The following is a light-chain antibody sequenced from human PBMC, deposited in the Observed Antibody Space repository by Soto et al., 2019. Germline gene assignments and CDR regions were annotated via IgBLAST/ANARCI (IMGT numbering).Light chain of an antibody. CDR1: SSNIGAGYD. Sequence: QSALTQPPSVSGAPGQRVTISCTGSSSNIGAGYDVHWYQQLPATAPKLLIYGNSNRPSGVPDRFSGSKSGTSASLAITGLQAEDEADYYCQSYDSSLSGLVFGTGTKLTVL. V-gene: IGLV1-40*01. J-gene: IGLJ1*01. CDR3: QSYDSSLSGLV. CDR2: GNS.